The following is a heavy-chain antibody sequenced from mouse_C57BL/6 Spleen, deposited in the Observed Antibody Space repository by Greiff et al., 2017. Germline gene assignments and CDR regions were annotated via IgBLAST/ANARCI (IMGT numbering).Heavy chain of an antibody. CDR1: GYAFSSYW. CDR2: IYPGDGDT. V-gene: IGHV1-80*01. Sequence: QVQLQQSGAELVKPGASVKISCKASGYAFSSYWMNWVKQRPGKGLEWIGQIYPGDGDTNYNGKFKGKATLTADKSSSTAYMQLSSLPSEDSAVYFCARTTIYYEYDDYWGQGTTLTVSS. D-gene: IGHD2-4*01. CDR3: ARTTIYYEYDDY. J-gene: IGHJ2*01.